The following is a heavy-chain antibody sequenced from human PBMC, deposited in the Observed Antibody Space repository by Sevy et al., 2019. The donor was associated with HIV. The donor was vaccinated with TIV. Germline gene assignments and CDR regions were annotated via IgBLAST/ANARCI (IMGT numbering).Heavy chain of an antibody. Sequence: ASVKVSCKASGYTFAGYYMHWVRQAPGQGLEWMGWMNPNSGGTNYAQKFQGWVTMTRDTSISTDYMELSRLRSDDTAVYYCARDGTINAFDIWGQGTMVTVSS. V-gene: IGHV1-2*04. CDR1: GYTFAGYY. CDR2: MNPNSGGT. D-gene: IGHD1-26*01. J-gene: IGHJ3*02. CDR3: ARDGTINAFDI.